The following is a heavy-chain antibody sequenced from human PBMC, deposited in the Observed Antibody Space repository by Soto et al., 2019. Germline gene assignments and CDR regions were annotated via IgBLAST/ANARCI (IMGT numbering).Heavy chain of an antibody. CDR3: ARRSISAKYYFDF. CDR2: LYPDDSDT. V-gene: IGHV5-51*01. J-gene: IGHJ4*02. CDR1: GYSFTNYW. Sequence: GESLKISCKVSGYSFTNYWIGWVRQMPGKGLEWMGILYPDDSDTRYSASFQGQVTFSGDTSISTAYLQWSSLKASDTAMYYCARRSISAKYYFDFWGQGTLVTVPQ. D-gene: IGHD6-6*01.